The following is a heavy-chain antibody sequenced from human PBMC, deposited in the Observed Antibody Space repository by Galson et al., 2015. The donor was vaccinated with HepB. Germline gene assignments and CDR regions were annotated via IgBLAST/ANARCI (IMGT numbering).Heavy chain of an antibody. D-gene: IGHD2-2*02. Sequence: TLSLTCTVSGGSISSYYWSWIRQPPGKGLEWIGYIYYSGSTNYNPSLKSRVTISVDTSKNQFSLKLSSVTAADTAVYYCARGGGYCSSTSCYKGAFDIWGQGTMVTVSS. CDR3: ARGGGYCSSTSCYKGAFDI. V-gene: IGHV4-59*01. J-gene: IGHJ3*02. CDR1: GGSISSYY. CDR2: IYYSGST.